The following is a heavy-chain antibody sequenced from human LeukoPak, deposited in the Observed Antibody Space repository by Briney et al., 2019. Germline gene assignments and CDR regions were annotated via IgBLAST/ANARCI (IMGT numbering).Heavy chain of an antibody. CDR2: ISSNGGST. CDR3: VKDSSGFLYYFDY. Sequence: GGSLRLSCAASGFTFSSYAMHWVRQAPGKGLEYVSAISSNGGSTYYADSVKGRFTISRENSKNTLYLQMSSLRAEDTAVYYCVKDSSGFLYYFDYWGQGTLVTVSS. CDR1: GFTFSSYA. V-gene: IGHV3-64D*06. J-gene: IGHJ4*02. D-gene: IGHD6-19*01.